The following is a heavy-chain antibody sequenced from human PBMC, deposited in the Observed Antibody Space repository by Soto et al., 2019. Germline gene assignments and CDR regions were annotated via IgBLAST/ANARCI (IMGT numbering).Heavy chain of an antibody. D-gene: IGHD6-13*01. CDR1: GGSFSGYY. Sequence: SETLSLTCAVYGGSFSGYYWSWIRQPPGKGLEWIGEINHSGSTNYNPSLKSRVTISVDTSKNQFSLKLTSVTAADTAVYYCARVHSSSRYWWFDPWGQGTLVTVPS. J-gene: IGHJ5*02. CDR2: INHSGST. CDR3: ARVHSSSRYWWFDP. V-gene: IGHV4-34*01.